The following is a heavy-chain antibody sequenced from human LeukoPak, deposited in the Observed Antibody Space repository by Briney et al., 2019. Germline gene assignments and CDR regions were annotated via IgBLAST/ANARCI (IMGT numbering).Heavy chain of an antibody. CDR3: AKLGVVVITANDAFDI. J-gene: IGHJ3*02. CDR2: IRYDGSNK. Sequence: GGSLRLSCAASGFTFSSYGMHWVRQAPGKGLEWVAFIRYDGSNKYYADSVKGRFTISRDNSKSTLYLQMNSLRAEDTAVYYCAKLGVVVITANDAFDIWGQGTMVTVSS. V-gene: IGHV3-30*02. D-gene: IGHD3-22*01. CDR1: GFTFSSYG.